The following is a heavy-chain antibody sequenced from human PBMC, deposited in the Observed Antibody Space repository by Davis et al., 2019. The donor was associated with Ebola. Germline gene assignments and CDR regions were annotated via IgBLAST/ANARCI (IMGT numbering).Heavy chain of an antibody. CDR3: ARSPVGWLVRRGFDY. D-gene: IGHD6-19*01. V-gene: IGHV1-2*04. CDR1: GYTFTGYY. CDR2: INPNSGGT. Sequence: ASVKVSCKASGYTFTGYYMHWVRQAPGQGLEWMGWINPNSGGTNYAQKFQGWVTMTRNTSISTAYMELSSLRSEDTAVYYCARSPVGWLVRRGFDYWGQGTLVTVSS. J-gene: IGHJ4*02.